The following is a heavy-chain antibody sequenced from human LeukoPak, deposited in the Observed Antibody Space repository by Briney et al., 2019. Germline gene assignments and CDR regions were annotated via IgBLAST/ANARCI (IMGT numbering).Heavy chain of an antibody. V-gene: IGHV4-34*01. Sequence: SETLSLTCTVSGGSISSYYWSWIRQPPGKGLEWIGEINHSGSTNYNPSLKSRVTISVDTSKNQFSLKLSSVTAADTAVYYCARVILAARQYWFDPWGQGTLVTVSS. D-gene: IGHD6-6*01. CDR3: ARVILAARQYWFDP. CDR1: GGSISSYY. CDR2: INHSGST. J-gene: IGHJ5*02.